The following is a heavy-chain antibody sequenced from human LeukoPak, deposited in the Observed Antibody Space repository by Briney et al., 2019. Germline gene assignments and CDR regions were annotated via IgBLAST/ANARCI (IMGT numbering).Heavy chain of an antibody. CDR2: IYTSGGT. D-gene: IGHD6-25*01. V-gene: IGHV4-61*02. Sequence: PSETLSLTCTVSGGSISSGSYYWSWIRQPAGKGLEWIGRIYTSGGTNYNPSLKTRVTISVDTSENQFSLKLSSVTAADTALYYCARYAAPGYYFDYWGQGVVVIVSS. CDR1: GGSISSGSYY. J-gene: IGHJ4*02. CDR3: ARYAAPGYYFDY.